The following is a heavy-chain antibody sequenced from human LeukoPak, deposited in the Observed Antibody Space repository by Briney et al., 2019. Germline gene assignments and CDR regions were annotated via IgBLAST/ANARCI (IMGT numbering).Heavy chain of an antibody. J-gene: IGHJ4*02. CDR3: ARNYCSGGSCYPGGDY. D-gene: IGHD2-15*01. CDR1: GYTFTSYY. Sequence: ASVKVSCKASGYTFTSYYMHWVRQAPGQGLEWMGIINPSGGSTSYAQKFQGRVTMTRDTSTSTVYMELSSLRSEDTAVYYCARNYCSGGSCYPGGDYWGQGTLVTVSS. V-gene: IGHV1-46*01. CDR2: INPSGGST.